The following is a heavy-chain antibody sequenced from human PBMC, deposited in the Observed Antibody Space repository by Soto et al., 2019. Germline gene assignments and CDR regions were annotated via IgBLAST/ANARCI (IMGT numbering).Heavy chain of an antibody. CDR1: GYSFRNYG. Sequence: QVQLVQSGAEVKQPGASVKVSCNASGYSFRNYGFIWVRQAPGQGLEWMGWISGLNGDTNYARSLQGRATMMTDTSTATVYMELRNLRSDDTAVYYCARAESYTTSWYAMDVWGQGTAVTV. V-gene: IGHV1-18*01. D-gene: IGHD2-2*02. CDR3: ARAESYTTSWYAMDV. J-gene: IGHJ6*02. CDR2: ISGLNGDT.